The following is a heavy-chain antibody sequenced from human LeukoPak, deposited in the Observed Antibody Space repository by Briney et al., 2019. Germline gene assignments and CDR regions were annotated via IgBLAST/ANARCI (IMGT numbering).Heavy chain of an antibody. CDR3: ARRLLLWFGDPRGWFDP. CDR2: IYYSGST. V-gene: IGHV4-30-4*08. CDR1: GGSISSGDYY. Sequence: SQTLSLTCTVSGGSISSGDYYWSWIRQPPRKGLEWIGYIYYSGSTYYNPSLKSRVTISVDTSKNQFSLKLSSVTAADTAVYYCARRLLLWFGDPRGWFDPWGQGTLVTVSS. D-gene: IGHD3-10*01. J-gene: IGHJ5*02.